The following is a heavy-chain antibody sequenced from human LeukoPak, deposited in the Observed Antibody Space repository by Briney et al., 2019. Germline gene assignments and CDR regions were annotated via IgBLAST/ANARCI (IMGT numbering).Heavy chain of an antibody. Sequence: GGSLRLSCAASGFTFSSYWMSWVRQAPGKGLECVANIKQDGSEKYYVDSVKGRFTISRDNAKNSLYLQMNSLRAEDTAVYYCARAPDDDYGDYFDYWGQGTLVTVSS. CDR1: GFTFSSYW. V-gene: IGHV3-7*01. CDR3: ARAPDDDYGDYFDY. J-gene: IGHJ4*02. CDR2: IKQDGSEK. D-gene: IGHD4-17*01.